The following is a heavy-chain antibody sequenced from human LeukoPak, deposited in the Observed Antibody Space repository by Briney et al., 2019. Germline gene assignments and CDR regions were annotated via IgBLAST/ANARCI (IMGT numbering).Heavy chain of an antibody. V-gene: IGHV1-18*01. Sequence: ASVKVSCKASGYTFTSYGISWVRQAPGQGLEWMGRISAYNGNTNYAQKLQGRVTMTTDTSTSTAYMELRSLRSDDTAVYYCARDRPQYVGYCSSTSCSYFDYWGQGTLVTVSS. CDR1: GYTFTSYG. D-gene: IGHD2-2*01. CDR2: ISAYNGNT. CDR3: ARDRPQYVGYCSSTSCSYFDY. J-gene: IGHJ4*02.